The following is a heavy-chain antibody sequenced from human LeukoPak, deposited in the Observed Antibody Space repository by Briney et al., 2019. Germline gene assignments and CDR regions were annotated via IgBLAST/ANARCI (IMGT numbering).Heavy chain of an antibody. V-gene: IGHV1-69*13. Sequence: SVKVPCKASGGTFSSYAISWVRQAPGQGLEWMGGIIPIFGTANYAQKFQGKVTITADESTSTAYMELSSLRSEDTAVYYCAREGRDWERYYYDSSGYPSRNYYYYGMDVWGQGTTVTVSS. CDR2: IIPIFGTA. CDR3: AREGRDWERYYYDSSGYPSRNYYYYGMDV. D-gene: IGHD3-22*01. CDR1: GGTFSSYA. J-gene: IGHJ6*02.